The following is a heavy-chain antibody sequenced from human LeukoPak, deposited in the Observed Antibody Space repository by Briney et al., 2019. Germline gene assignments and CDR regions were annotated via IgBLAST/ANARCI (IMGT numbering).Heavy chain of an antibody. CDR3: AKDAVVPAGFGYYFDY. J-gene: IGHJ4*02. D-gene: IGHD2-2*01. V-gene: IGHV3-30*02. CDR2: IRYDGSNK. CDR1: GFTFGSYG. Sequence: GGSLRLSCAASGFTFGSYGMHWVRQAPGKGLEWVAFIRYDGSNKYYADSVKGRFTISRDNSKNTLYLQMNSLRAEDTAVYYCAKDAVVPAGFGYYFDYWGQGTLVTVSS.